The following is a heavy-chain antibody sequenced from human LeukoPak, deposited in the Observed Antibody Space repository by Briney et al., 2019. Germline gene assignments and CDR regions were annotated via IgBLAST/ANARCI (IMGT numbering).Heavy chain of an antibody. Sequence: GGSLRLSCAASGFTLSDYYMSWIRQAPGKGLEWVSYISSSGSTIYYADSVKGRFTISRDNAKNSLYLQMNSLRAEDTAVYYCARVPITFGGVIVIIYFDYWGQGTLVTVSS. CDR3: ARVPITFGGVIVIIYFDY. V-gene: IGHV3-11*04. CDR1: GFTLSDYY. D-gene: IGHD3-16*02. CDR2: ISSSGSTI. J-gene: IGHJ4*02.